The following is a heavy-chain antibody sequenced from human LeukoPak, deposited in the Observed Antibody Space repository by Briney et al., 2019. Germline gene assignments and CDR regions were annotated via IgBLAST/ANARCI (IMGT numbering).Heavy chain of an antibody. CDR2: INPISGDT. D-gene: IGHD2-2*01. J-gene: IGHJ4*02. CDR1: GYTFTRYY. Sequence: ASVRASCKASGYTFTRYYIQCVRQAPGHRVEWMGGINPISGDTNYAQRFQGRVTMTRDTSISTAHMDLSRLRSDDTAVYYWARANPLYCSRTTCLFDYWGQGTLVTVSS. CDR3: ARANPLYCSRTTCLFDY. V-gene: IGHV1-2*02.